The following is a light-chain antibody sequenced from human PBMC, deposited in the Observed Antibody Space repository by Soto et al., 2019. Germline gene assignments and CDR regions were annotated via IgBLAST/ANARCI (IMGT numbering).Light chain of an antibody. CDR3: QSYDSSLRVV. J-gene: IGLJ2*01. V-gene: IGLV1-40*01. Sequence: QLVLTQPPSVSGAPGQRVTISCTGSSSNIGAGYDVHWYQQLPGTAPKLLIYGNNNRPSGVPDRFSGSKSGTSASLAITGLQAEDEADYYCQSYDSSLRVVFGGGTKVTVL. CDR2: GNN. CDR1: SSNIGAGYD.